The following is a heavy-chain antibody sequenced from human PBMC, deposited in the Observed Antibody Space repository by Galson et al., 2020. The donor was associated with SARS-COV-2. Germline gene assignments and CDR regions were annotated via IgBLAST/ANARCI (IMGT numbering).Heavy chain of an antibody. CDR3: ARGENFFLVVSATRVCDFGC. V-gene: IGHV4-34*01. Sequence: SETLSLTCAVYGGSFSGYYWSWIRPPPGKGLEWIGAINSSGSTNYNPSLKSRVTISVDTSKNHFSLKLSSVTAADTAVYYCARGENFFLVVSATRVCDFGCGGRGTLATVSS. D-gene: IGHD2-21*01. CDR1: GGSFSGYY. J-gene: IGHJ4*02. CDR2: INSSGST.